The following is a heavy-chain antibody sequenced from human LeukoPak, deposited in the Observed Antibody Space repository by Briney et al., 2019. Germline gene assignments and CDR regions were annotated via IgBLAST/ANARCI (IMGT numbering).Heavy chain of an antibody. Sequence: PGGSLRLSCAASGFTFSSYAMSWVRQAPGKGLEWVSAISGSGGSTYYADSVKGRFTISRDNSKNTLYLQMNGLRAEDKAVYYCAKDRRLGYSYGYHDYWGQGTLVTVSS. CDR2: ISGSGGST. CDR1: GFTFSSYA. V-gene: IGHV3-23*01. CDR3: AKDRRLGYSYGYHDY. J-gene: IGHJ4*02. D-gene: IGHD5-18*01.